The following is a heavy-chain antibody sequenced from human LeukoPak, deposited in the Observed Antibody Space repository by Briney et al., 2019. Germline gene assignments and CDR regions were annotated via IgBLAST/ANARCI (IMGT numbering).Heavy chain of an antibody. V-gene: IGHV4-30-4*01. Sequence: SETLSLTCTVSGGSISSGDYYWSWIRQPPGKGLEWIGYIYYSGSTYYNPSLKSRVTISVDTSKNQFSLKLSSVTAADTAVYYCARGPPDGSGRHWGGYWGQGTLVTVSS. CDR1: GGSISSGDYY. D-gene: IGHD3-10*01. CDR2: IYYSGST. CDR3: ARGPPDGSGRHWGGY. J-gene: IGHJ4*02.